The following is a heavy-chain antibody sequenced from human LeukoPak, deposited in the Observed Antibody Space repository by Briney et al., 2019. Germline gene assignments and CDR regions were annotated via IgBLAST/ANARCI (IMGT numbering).Heavy chain of an antibody. V-gene: IGHV4-34*01. CDR2: INHSGST. CDR1: GGSFSGYY. D-gene: IGHD2-21*01. CDR3: ARAFLWDY. J-gene: IGHJ4*02. Sequence: SETLSLTCAVYGGSFSGYYWSWIRQPPGKGLEWIGEINHSGSTNYNPSLKSRVTISVDTSKNQFSLKLSSVTAADTAVYYCARAFLWDYWGQGTLVTVSS.